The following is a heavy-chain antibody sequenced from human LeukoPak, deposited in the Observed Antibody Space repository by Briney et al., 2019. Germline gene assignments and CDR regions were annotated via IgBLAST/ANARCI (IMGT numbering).Heavy chain of an antibody. D-gene: IGHD1-26*01. CDR3: ARDSTFVSGSSGAH. V-gene: IGHV3-74*01. CDR2: INSDGTGT. Sequence: GGSLRLSCAASGYTFSSYWMHWVRQAPGKGLVWVSRINSDGTGTTYADSVKGRFTISRDNAKNTVYLQMNSLRAEDTAVYYCARDSTFVSGSSGAHWGQGTLVTVSS. CDR1: GYTFSSYW. J-gene: IGHJ4*02.